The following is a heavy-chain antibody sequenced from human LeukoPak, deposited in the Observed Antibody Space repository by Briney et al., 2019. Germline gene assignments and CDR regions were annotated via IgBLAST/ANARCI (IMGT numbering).Heavy chain of an antibody. CDR3: ARQGYDILTGYIDAFDI. CDR2: VYYSGGT. Sequence: SETLSLTCTVSGGSISSYHWSWIRQPPGKGLEWIGYVYYSGGTNYNPSLKSRVTISVDTSKNQVSLKLRSVTAADTAIYYCARQGYDILTGYIDAFDIWGQGTMVTVSS. J-gene: IGHJ3*02. V-gene: IGHV4-59*08. D-gene: IGHD3-9*01. CDR1: GGSISSYH.